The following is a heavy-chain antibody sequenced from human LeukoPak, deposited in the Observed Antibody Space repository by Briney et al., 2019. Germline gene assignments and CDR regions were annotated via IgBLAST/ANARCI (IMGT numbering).Heavy chain of an antibody. Sequence: ASVKVSCKASGYTFTSYAIHWVRQAPGQRLEWMGWISAGNGNTKYSQNFQGRVTFISNTSATTAFMELSSLRSEDAAVYYCARGSFSIYHDMDVWGQGTTVTVSS. CDR2: ISAGNGNT. V-gene: IGHV1-3*01. CDR1: GYTFTSYA. J-gene: IGHJ6*02. D-gene: IGHD2/OR15-2a*01. CDR3: ARGSFSIYHDMDV.